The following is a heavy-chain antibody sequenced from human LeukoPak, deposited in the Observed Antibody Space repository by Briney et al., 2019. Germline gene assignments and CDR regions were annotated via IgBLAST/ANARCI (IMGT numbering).Heavy chain of an antibody. CDR2: IIPIFGTA. CDR3: ARGGSSEDYMDV. CDR1: GGTFSSYA. D-gene: IGHD3-10*01. J-gene: IGHJ6*03. Sequence: SVKVSCKASGGTFSSYAISWVRQAPGQGLEWMGGIIPIFGTANYAQKFQGRVTITTDESTSTAYMELSSLRSEDTAVYYCARGGSSEDYMDVRGKGTTVTVSS. V-gene: IGHV1-69*05.